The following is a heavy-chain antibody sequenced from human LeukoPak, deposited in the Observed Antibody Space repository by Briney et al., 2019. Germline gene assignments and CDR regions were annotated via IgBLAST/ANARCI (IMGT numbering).Heavy chain of an antibody. CDR3: AKEKSPLAASDHYFDY. Sequence: GGSLRLSCAASGFTFNNFWMHWVRQAPGKGLVWVSRINTDGSHINYADSVKGRFTISRDNSKNTLYLQMNSLRAEDTAVYYCAKEKSPLAASDHYFDYWGQGTLVTVSS. CDR1: GFTFNNFW. CDR2: INTDGSHI. D-gene: IGHD2-21*02. V-gene: IGHV3-74*01. J-gene: IGHJ4*02.